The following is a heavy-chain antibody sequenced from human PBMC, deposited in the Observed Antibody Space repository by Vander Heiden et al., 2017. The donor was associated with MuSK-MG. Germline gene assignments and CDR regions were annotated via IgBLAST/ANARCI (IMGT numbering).Heavy chain of an antibody. V-gene: IGHV1-18*01. CDR2: ISAYNGNT. CDR3: ARVIVVVVAASSHDAFDI. Sequence: QVQLAQSGAEVKKPGASVKVSCKASGYTFTSYGISWVRQAPGQGLEWMGWISAYNGNTNYAQKLQGRVTMTTDTSTSTAYMELRSLRSDDTAVYYCARVIVVVVAASSHDAFDIWGQGTMVTVSS. J-gene: IGHJ3*02. CDR1: GYTFTSYG. D-gene: IGHD2-15*01.